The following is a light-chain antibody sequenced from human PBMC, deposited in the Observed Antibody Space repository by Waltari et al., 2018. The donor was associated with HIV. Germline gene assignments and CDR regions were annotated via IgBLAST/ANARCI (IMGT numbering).Light chain of an antibody. V-gene: IGKV3-20*01. CDR3: QQYGNSPCT. CDR2: GAS. Sequence: IVLMQSPVTLTFSPGEITTLSCSACQYVSGNYLAWYQQKPGQAPRLLIYGASSRAAGIPDRFSGSGSGTDFTLTISRLEVEDFAVYFCQQYGNSPCTFGQGTKLEI. J-gene: IGKJ2*02. CDR1: QYVSGNY.